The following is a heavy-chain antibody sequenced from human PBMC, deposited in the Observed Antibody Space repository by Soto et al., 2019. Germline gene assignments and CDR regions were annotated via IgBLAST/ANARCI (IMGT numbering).Heavy chain of an antibody. D-gene: IGHD3-22*01. CDR2: IIGSGGST. J-gene: IGHJ4*02. CDR3: AKLDLYYYASSGTFDY. Sequence: GGSLRLSCAASGFTFSSYAMSWVRQAPGKGLEWVAAIIGSGGSTYYADSVKGRFTISRDTSKNTLYLQMNSLRAEDTAVYYCAKLDLYYYASSGTFDYWGQGTLVTVSS. CDR1: GFTFSSYA. V-gene: IGHV3-23*01.